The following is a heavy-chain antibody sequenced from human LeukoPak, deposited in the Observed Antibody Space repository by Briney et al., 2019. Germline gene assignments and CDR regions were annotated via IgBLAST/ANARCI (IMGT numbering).Heavy chain of an antibody. CDR3: ARGGTWVCDY. CDR1: GFTFNTYW. CDR2: IKEDGTDR. Sequence: AGGSLRLSCADSGFTFNTYWMNWVRQAPGQGLEWVATIKEDGTDRYYVDSVKGRFDISRDNAKNSLYLQMNSLRAEDTAVYYCARGGTWVCDYWGQGTLVTVSS. V-gene: IGHV3-7*04. J-gene: IGHJ4*02. D-gene: IGHD3-16*01.